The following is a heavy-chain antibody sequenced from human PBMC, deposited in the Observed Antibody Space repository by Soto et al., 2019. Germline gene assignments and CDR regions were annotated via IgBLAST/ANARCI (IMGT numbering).Heavy chain of an antibody. CDR2: IYYSGST. J-gene: IGHJ6*03. CDR1: GGSISSYY. V-gene: IGHV4-59*08. D-gene: IGHD2-2*01. CDR3: AKLGYCSSTSCYEVGPDDPYYYYYMDV. Sequence: PSETLSLTCTVSGGSISSYYWSWIRQPPGKGLEWIGYIYYSGSTNYNPSLKSRVTISVDTSKNQFSLKLSSVTAADTAVYYCAKLGYCSSTSCYEVGPDDPYYYYYMDVWGKGTTVTVSS.